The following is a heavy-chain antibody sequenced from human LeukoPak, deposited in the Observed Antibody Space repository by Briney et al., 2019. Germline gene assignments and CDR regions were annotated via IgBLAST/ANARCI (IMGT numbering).Heavy chain of an antibody. CDR2: IYYSGST. CDR1: GGSISSYY. CDR3: ARATAFFDI. J-gene: IGHJ3*02. Sequence: PSETLSLTCTVSGGSISSYYWSWIRQPPGKGLEWIGYIYYSGSTNYNPSLKSRVTISVDTSKNQFSLKLTSVTAADTAVYYCARATAFFDIWGQGTMVTVSP. V-gene: IGHV4-59*01.